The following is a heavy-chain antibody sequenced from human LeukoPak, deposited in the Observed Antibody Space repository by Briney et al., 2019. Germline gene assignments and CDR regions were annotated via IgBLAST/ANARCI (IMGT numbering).Heavy chain of an antibody. J-gene: IGHJ3*02. CDR3: AKDDSGSYYFYAFDI. CDR1: GFTFSNAW. Sequence: GGSLRLSCAASGFTFSNAWMSWVRQAPGKGLEWVSGITASGGTTYYADSVKGRFTISRDNSKNTLYLQMNSLRAEDTAVYYCAKDDSGSYYFYAFDIWGQGTMVTVSS. D-gene: IGHD1-26*01. CDR2: ITASGGTT. V-gene: IGHV3-23*01.